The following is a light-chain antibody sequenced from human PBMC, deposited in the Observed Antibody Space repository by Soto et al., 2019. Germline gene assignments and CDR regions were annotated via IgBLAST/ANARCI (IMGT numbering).Light chain of an antibody. CDR1: QTISSW. V-gene: IGKV1-5*03. J-gene: IGKJ1*01. CDR2: KAS. CDR3: QHYNSYSEA. Sequence: IPLTQFPCTRSASVRDIVTITSPASQTISSWLAWYQQKPGKAPKLLIYKASNLKSGVPSRFSGSGSGTEFTLTISSLQPDDFATYYCQHYNSYSEAFGQGTKVDIK.